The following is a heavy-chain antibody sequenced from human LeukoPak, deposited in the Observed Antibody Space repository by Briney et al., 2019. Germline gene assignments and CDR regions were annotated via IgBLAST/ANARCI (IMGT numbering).Heavy chain of an antibody. CDR2: INHSGST. CDR1: GGSFSGYY. D-gene: IGHD6-25*01. V-gene: IGHV4-34*01. J-gene: IGHJ4*02. CDR3: AREPYSSGLYYFDY. Sequence: PSETLSLTCAVYGGSFSGYYWSWIRQPPGKGLEWIGEINHSGSTNYNPSLKSRVTMSVDTSKNQFSLKLSSVTAADTAVYYCAREPYSSGLYYFDYWGQGTLVTVSS.